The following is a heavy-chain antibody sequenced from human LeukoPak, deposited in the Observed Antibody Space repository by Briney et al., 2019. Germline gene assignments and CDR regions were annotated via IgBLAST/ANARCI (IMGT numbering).Heavy chain of an antibody. J-gene: IGHJ6*02. CDR2: ISSSGSTI. D-gene: IGHD3-16*01. Sequence: GGSLRLSCAASGFTFSSYEMNWVRQAPGKGLEWVSYISSSGSTIYYADSVKGRLTISRDNAQNSLYLQMNSLRVEDTAVYYCARDWGGYGLDVWGQGTTVTVSS. CDR1: GFTFSSYE. V-gene: IGHV3-48*03. CDR3: ARDWGGYGLDV.